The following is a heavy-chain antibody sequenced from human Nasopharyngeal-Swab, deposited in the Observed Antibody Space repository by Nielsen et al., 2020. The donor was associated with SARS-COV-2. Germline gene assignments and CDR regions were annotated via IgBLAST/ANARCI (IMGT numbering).Heavy chain of an antibody. J-gene: IGHJ4*02. CDR1: GYTFTDYY. D-gene: IGHD6-19*01. CDR3: AKAVAGNFDY. CDR2: INPNSGGT. Sequence: ASVKVSCKASGYTFTDYYMHWVRQAPGQGLECMGRINPNSGGTNYAQKFQGRVTMTRDTSISTAYMELSRLRSDDTAVYYCAKAVAGNFDYWGQGTLVTVSS. V-gene: IGHV1-2*06.